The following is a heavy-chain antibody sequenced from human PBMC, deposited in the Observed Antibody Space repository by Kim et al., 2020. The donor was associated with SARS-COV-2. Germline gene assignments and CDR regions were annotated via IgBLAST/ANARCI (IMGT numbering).Heavy chain of an antibody. CDR3: ARGRSVRGVTPGLLGY. V-gene: IGHV4-34*01. CDR2: INHSGST. CDR1: GESFSGYY. D-gene: IGHD3-10*01. Sequence: SETLSLTCAVYGESFSGYYWSWIRQPPGKGLEWIGEINHSGSTNYNPSLKSRVTISVDTSKNQFSLKLSSVTAADTAVYYCARGRSVRGVTPGLLGYWG. J-gene: IGHJ4*01.